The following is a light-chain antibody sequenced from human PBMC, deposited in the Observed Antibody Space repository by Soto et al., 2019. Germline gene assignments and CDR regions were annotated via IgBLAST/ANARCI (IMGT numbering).Light chain of an antibody. CDR1: SSNIGSNS. J-gene: IGLJ2*01. CDR2: SSN. V-gene: IGLV1-44*01. Sequence: QSVLTQPPSASGTPGQRVTISCSGSSSNIGSNSVNWYQQLPGTAPKLLMYSSNQRPSGVPDRCSGSNSCSSASLAISGLQSEDEADDYCAAWDESLNGVVFGGGTKLTVL. CDR3: AAWDESLNGVV.